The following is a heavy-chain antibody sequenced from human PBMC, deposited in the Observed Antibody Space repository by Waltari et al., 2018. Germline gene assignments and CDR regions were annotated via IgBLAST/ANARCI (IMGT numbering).Heavy chain of an antibody. CDR1: GGSISSSSYY. J-gene: IGHJ6*03. CDR2: IYYSGST. V-gene: IGHV4-39*07. Sequence: QLQLQESGPGLVKPSETLSLTCTVSGGSISSSSYYWGWLRQPPGKGLEWIGSIYYSGSTYYNPSLKSRVTISVDTSKNQFSLKLSSVTAADTAVYYCARVGYCSSTSCSGWGYYYYYMDVWGKGTTVTISS. D-gene: IGHD2-2*03. CDR3: ARVGYCSSTSCSGWGYYYYYMDV.